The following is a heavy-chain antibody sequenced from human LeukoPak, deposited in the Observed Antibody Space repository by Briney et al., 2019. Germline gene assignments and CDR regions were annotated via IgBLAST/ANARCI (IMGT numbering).Heavy chain of an antibody. CDR1: GGSISSRSCC. CDR2: IYYSGST. CDR3: ATVALTGWTFDP. V-gene: IGHV4-39*07. J-gene: IGHJ5*02. D-gene: IGHD7-27*01. Sequence: SETLSLTCTVSGGSISSRSCCWGWIRQPPGKGLEWIGTIYYSGSTYYNPSLKSRVTISVDTSKNQFSLKLSSVTAADTAIYYCATVALTGWTFDPWGQGTLVTVSS.